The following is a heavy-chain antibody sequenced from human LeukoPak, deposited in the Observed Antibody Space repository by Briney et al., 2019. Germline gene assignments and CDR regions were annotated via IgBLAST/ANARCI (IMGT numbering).Heavy chain of an antibody. CDR1: GFTFSTYW. D-gene: IGHD3-10*02. J-gene: IGHJ6*04. CDR2: IKPDGSEK. Sequence: GGSLRLSCAASGFTFSTYWMSWVRQAPGKGLEWVANIKPDGSEKYYVDSVRGRFTISRDNAKNSLYLQMNSLRAEDTAVYYCAELGITMIGGVWGEGTTVTISS. CDR3: AELGITMIGGV. V-gene: IGHV3-7*01.